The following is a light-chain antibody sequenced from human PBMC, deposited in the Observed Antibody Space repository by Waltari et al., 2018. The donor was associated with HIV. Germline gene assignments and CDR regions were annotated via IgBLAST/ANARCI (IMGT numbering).Light chain of an antibody. CDR2: DTS. V-gene: IGKV3-11*01. CDR1: QSVSLY. J-gene: IGKJ4*01. CDR3: QHRRDFPLA. Sequence: EVVLTPSPGTLSLSPGERATLSCRPSQSVSLYLPWYQQKHGQAPRLLIYDTSNPATGLPDTFSGTGSGTDFTRTTRSLEPEDSAVTFLQHRRDFPLAFGGGTKLGLK.